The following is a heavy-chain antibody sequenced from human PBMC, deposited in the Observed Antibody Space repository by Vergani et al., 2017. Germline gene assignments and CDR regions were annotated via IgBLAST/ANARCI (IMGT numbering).Heavy chain of an antibody. V-gene: IGHV3-33*01. CDR2: IWSDGKNK. Sequence: QVQLVETGGGVVQPGGSLRLSCAASGFTFSNYVMHWVRQAPGKGLEWVTVIWSDGKNKNYADSVKGRFTISRDNSKNTVYLQMNSLRAEDTAVYYCARDVCSSTSCYSDYWGQGTLVTVSS. D-gene: IGHD2-2*01. J-gene: IGHJ4*02. CDR1: GFTFSNYV. CDR3: ARDVCSSTSCYSDY.